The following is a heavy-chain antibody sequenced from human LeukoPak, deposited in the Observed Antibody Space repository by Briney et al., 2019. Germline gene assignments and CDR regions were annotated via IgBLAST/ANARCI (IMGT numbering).Heavy chain of an antibody. Sequence: GRSLRLSCAASGFTFSSYSMNWVRQAPGKGLEWVSSISSSSSYIYYADSVKGRFTISRDNAKNSLYLQMNSLRAEDTAVYYCARHPDIVVVPAATTHLGFDPWGQGTLVTVSS. J-gene: IGHJ5*02. V-gene: IGHV3-21*01. CDR2: ISSSSSYI. CDR3: ARHPDIVVVPAATTHLGFDP. CDR1: GFTFSSYS. D-gene: IGHD2-2*01.